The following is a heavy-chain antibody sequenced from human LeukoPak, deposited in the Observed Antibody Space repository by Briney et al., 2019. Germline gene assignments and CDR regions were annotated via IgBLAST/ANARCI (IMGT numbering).Heavy chain of an antibody. D-gene: IGHD3-3*01. Sequence: PSQTLSLTCTVSGGSISSGDYYWSWIRQPAGKGLEWIGRLYTSGSTNYNPSLKSRVTISVDTSKNQFSLKLSSVTAADTAVYYCAREDYDFWSGYLYYFDYWGQGTLVTVSS. V-gene: IGHV4-61*02. CDR3: AREDYDFWSGYLYYFDY. CDR2: LYTSGST. CDR1: GGSISSGDYY. J-gene: IGHJ4*02.